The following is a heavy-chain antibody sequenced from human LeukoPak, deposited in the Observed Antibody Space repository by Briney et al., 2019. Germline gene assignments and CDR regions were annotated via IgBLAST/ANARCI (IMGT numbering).Heavy chain of an antibody. Sequence: GGSLRLSCVASGFNVTDNYMTWVRQAPGKGLEWVSEISNVATLKYADSVKGRFTMSRDNSKNMLYLQMNSLRAEDTAVYYCAKNDGHPTETYYMDVWGKGTTVTVSS. CDR3: AKNDGHPTETYYMDV. CDR1: GFNVTDNY. D-gene: IGHD4-17*01. CDR2: ISNVATL. J-gene: IGHJ6*03. V-gene: IGHV3-53*01.